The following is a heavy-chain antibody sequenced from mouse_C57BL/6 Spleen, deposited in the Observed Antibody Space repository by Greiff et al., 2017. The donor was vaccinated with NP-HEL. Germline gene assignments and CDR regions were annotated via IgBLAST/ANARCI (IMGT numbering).Heavy chain of an antibody. Sequence: VQLQQPGAELVKPGASVKLSCKASGYTFTSYWMHWVKQRPGRGLEWIGRIDPNSGGTKYNEKFKSKATLTVDKPSSTAYMQLSSLTSEDSAVYCCARWGITTVVAEDVDVWGTGTTVTVSS. V-gene: IGHV1-72*01. CDR1: GYTFTSYW. J-gene: IGHJ1*03. CDR2: IDPNSGGT. D-gene: IGHD1-1*01. CDR3: ARWGITTVVAEDVDV.